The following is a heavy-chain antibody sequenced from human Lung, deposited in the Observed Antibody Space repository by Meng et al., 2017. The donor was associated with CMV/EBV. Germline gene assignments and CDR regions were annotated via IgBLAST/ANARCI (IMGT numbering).Heavy chain of an antibody. D-gene: IGHD4/OR15-4a*01. CDR2: IFSEVGT. Sequence: SGFTFSNYAMNWVRQAPGKGLEWVAIIFSEVGTFYGDSVKGRFTISRDNFKSTLYLQMNSQGAEDTAVYYCAKVLYPLSSANSASVDSWGPGTLVTVSS. CDR3: AKVLYPLSSANSASVDS. CDR1: GFTFSNYA. V-gene: IGHV3-23*03. J-gene: IGHJ4*02.